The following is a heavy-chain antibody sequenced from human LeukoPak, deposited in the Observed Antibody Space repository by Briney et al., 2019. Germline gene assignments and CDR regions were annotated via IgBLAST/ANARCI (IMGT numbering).Heavy chain of an antibody. CDR1: GGSISSYY. V-gene: IGHV4-59*12. D-gene: IGHD3-22*01. Sequence: SETLSLTCTVSGGSISSYYWSWIRQPPGKGLEWIGYIYYSGSTNYNPSLKSRVTISVDRSKNQFSLKLSSVTAADTAVYYCARAVRDYYDSSGYPEVGAFDIWGQGTMVTVSS. J-gene: IGHJ3*02. CDR3: ARAVRDYYDSSGYPEVGAFDI. CDR2: IYYSGST.